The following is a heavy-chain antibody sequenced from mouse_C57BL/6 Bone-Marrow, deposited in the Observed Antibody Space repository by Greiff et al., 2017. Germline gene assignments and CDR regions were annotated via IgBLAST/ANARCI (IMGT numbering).Heavy chain of an antibody. D-gene: IGHD4-1*01. CDR3: AKLGRPY. V-gene: IGHV1-50*01. CDR1: GYTFTSYW. CDR2: IDPSDSYT. Sequence: QVQLQQPGAELVKPGASVKLSCKASGYTFTSYWMQWVKQRPGQGLEWIGEIDPSDSYTNYNQKFKGKATLTVDTSSSTAYMQLSSLTSEDSAVYYCAKLGRPYWGQGTLVTVSA. J-gene: IGHJ3*01.